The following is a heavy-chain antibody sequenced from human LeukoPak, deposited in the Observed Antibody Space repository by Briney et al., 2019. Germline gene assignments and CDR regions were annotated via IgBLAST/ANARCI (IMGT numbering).Heavy chain of an antibody. Sequence: SETLSLTCTVSGGSVSSYYWSWIRQPPGKGLEWIGYIYYSGSTNYNPSLKSRVTISVDTSKNQFSPKLSSVTAADTAVYYCAGPGREAAGGRHDAFDIWGQGTMVTVSS. V-gene: IGHV4-59*02. CDR2: IYYSGST. J-gene: IGHJ3*02. CDR3: AGPGREAAGGRHDAFDI. CDR1: GGSVSSYY. D-gene: IGHD6-13*01.